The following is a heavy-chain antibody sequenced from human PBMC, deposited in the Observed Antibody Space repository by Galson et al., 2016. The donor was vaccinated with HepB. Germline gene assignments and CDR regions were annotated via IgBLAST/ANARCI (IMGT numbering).Heavy chain of an antibody. J-gene: IGHJ4*02. Sequence: SLRLSCAASGFSFSGYGMHWVRQAPGKGLEWVAIIWYDGSNVYYADSVKGRFTISRDNSKDTLYLQMNSLRAEDSAVYYCAKALGQEYGDIFDFWGQGTLVIVSS. D-gene: IGHD4-17*01. V-gene: IGHV3-33*06. CDR1: GFSFSGYG. CDR2: IWYDGSNV. CDR3: AKALGQEYGDIFDF.